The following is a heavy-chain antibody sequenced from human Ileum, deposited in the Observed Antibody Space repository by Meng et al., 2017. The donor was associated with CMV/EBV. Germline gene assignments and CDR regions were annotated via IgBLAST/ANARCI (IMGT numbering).Heavy chain of an antibody. CDR3: TRDRGRVTPPDY. CDR2: IRSGAYNGTT. CDR1: GFTFGDYG. D-gene: IGHD4-23*01. J-gene: IGHJ4*02. V-gene: IGHV3-49*04. Sequence: GESLKISCAASGFTFGDYGVSWVRQAPGKGLEWVGFIRSGAYNGTTEYAASVKGRFIVSRDDSRSIAYLQMNSLKTEDTAVYYCTRDRGRVTPPDYWGQGTLVTVSS.